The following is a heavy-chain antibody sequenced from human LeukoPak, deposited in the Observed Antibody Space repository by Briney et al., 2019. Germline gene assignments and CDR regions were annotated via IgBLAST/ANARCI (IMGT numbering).Heavy chain of an antibody. Sequence: GSVKVSCKASGYTFTSYDINWVREAAGQGVEGRGWMNPNRGNTGSAHKFQRRVTITSNTSINTAYMELSSLRSEDTAVYYCARAGSSSGWFRYYYYYGMDVWGQGTTVTVSS. D-gene: IGHD6-19*01. V-gene: IGHV1-8*01. CDR3: ARAGSSSGWFRYYYYYGMDV. J-gene: IGHJ6*02. CDR2: MNPNRGNT. CDR1: GYTFTSYD.